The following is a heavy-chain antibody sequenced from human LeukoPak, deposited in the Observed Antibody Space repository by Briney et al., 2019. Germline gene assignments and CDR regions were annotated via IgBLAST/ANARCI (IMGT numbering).Heavy chain of an antibody. CDR2: INSDGSST. CDR3: AKGGYEYDSSGHNYFDY. V-gene: IGHV3-74*01. CDR1: GFTFSSYW. J-gene: IGHJ4*02. D-gene: IGHD3-22*01. Sequence: PGGSLRLSCAASGFTFSSYWMHWVRQAPGKGLVWVSRINSDGSSTSYADSVKGRFTISRDNAKNTLYLQMNSLRAEDTAVYYCAKGGYEYDSSGHNYFDYWGQGSQVTVSS.